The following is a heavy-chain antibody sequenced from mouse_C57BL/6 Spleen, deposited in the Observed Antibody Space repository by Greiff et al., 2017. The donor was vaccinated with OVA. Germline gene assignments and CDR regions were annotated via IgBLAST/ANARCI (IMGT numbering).Heavy chain of an antibody. CDR3: ARVYYDYDDGWFAY. Sequence: VQLQQPGAELVKPGASVKLSCKASGYTFTSYWMHWVKQRPGQGLEWIGMIHPNSGSTNYNEKFKSKATLTVDKSSSTAYMQLSSLTSEDSAVYYCARVYYDYDDGWFAYWGQGTLVTVSA. CDR2: IHPNSGST. D-gene: IGHD2-4*01. V-gene: IGHV1-64*01. CDR1: GYTFTSYW. J-gene: IGHJ3*01.